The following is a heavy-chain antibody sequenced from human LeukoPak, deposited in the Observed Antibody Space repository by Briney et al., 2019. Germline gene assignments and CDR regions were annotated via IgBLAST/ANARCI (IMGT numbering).Heavy chain of an antibody. CDR3: ARASVSDIVVVVAADEHYYYGMDV. J-gene: IGHJ6*01. D-gene: IGHD2-15*01. Sequence: SVKVSCKASGGTFNSYAISWVRQAPGQGLEWMGGIIPTFGTANYAQKFQGRVTITADESTSTAYMELSSLRSEDTAVYYCARASVSDIVVVVAADEHYYYGMDVWGQGTTVTVSS. V-gene: IGHV1-69*13. CDR2: IIPTFGTA. CDR1: GGTFNSYA.